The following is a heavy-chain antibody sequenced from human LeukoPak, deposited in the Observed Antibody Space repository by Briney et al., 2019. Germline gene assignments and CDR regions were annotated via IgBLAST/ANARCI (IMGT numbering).Heavy chain of an antibody. CDR3: ARGTIVAPYIDY. D-gene: IGHD5-12*01. CDR1: GDSLSSDY. Sequence: PSETLSLTCSVSGDSLSSDYWTWIRQPAGRGLEWIGRIYDTGSPNYNPSLRSRVTMSVDTSKRQFSLKLTSVTAADTPVYYCARGTIVAPYIDYWGQGTLVTVSS. V-gene: IGHV4-4*07. J-gene: IGHJ4*02. CDR2: IYDTGSP.